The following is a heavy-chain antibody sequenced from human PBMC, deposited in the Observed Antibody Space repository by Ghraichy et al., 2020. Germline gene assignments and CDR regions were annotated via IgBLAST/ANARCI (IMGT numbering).Heavy chain of an antibody. Sequence: SQTLSLTCAISGDSVSSNSAAWNWIRQSPSRGLEWLGRTYYRSKWYNDYAVSVKSRITINPDTSKNQFSLQLNSVTPEDTAVYYCARDYDYVWGSYPYFDYWGQGTLVTVSS. CDR2: TYYRSKWYN. CDR3: ARDYDYVWGSYPYFDY. D-gene: IGHD3-16*02. J-gene: IGHJ4*02. V-gene: IGHV6-1*01. CDR1: GDSVSSNSAA.